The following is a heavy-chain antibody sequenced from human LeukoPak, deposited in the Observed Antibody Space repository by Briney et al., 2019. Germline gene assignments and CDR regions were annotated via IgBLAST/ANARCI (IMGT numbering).Heavy chain of an antibody. CDR2: MNPNSGNT. Sequence: ASVKVSCKASGYTFTSYDINWVRQGTGRGLEWVGWMNPNSGNTGYAQKFQGRVTMTRNTSISTAYMELSSLRSEDTAVYYCARGRDGASDAFDIWGQGTMVTVSS. CDR1: GYTFTSYD. D-gene: IGHD1-26*01. CDR3: ARGRDGASDAFDI. J-gene: IGHJ3*02. V-gene: IGHV1-8*01.